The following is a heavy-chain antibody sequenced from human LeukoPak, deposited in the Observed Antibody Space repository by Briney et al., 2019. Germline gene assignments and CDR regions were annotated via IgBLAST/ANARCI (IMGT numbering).Heavy chain of an antibody. Sequence: PGGSLRLSCAASGFTFSSYWMSWVRQAPGKGLEGVANIKQDGSEKYYVDSVKGRFTISRDNAKNSLYLQMNSLRAEDTAVYYCARGTDIVVVVAATTSYYFDYWGQGTLVTVSS. D-gene: IGHD2-15*01. J-gene: IGHJ4*02. CDR1: GFTFSSYW. V-gene: IGHV3-7*01. CDR2: IKQDGSEK. CDR3: ARGTDIVVVVAATTSYYFDY.